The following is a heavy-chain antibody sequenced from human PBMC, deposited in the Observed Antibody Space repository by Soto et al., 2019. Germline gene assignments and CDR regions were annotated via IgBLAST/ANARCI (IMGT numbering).Heavy chain of an antibody. J-gene: IGHJ6*02. D-gene: IGHD1-26*01. V-gene: IGHV3-23*01. CDR3: AKDLLLRPRGLDV. Sequence: GGSLRLSCAASGFTFSSYAMSWVRQVPGKGLEWVSAISGSGGSTYYADSVKGRFTISRDNSKNTLYLQMNSLRAEDTAVYYCAKDLLLRPRGLDVWGQGTTVTVSS. CDR2: ISGSGGST. CDR1: GFTFSSYA.